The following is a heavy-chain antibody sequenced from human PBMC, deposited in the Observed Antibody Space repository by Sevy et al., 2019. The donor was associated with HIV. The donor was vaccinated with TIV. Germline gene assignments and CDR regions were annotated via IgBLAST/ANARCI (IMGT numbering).Heavy chain of an antibody. D-gene: IGHD2-15*01. CDR3: ASWESASSRDIVVVVAATHPGGYFDY. Sequence: SETLSLTCAVYGGSFSGYYWSWIRQPPGKGLEWIGEINHSGSTNYNPSLKSRVTISVDTSKNQFSLELSSVTAADTAVYYCASWESASSRDIVVVVAATHPGGYFDYWGQGTLVTVSS. V-gene: IGHV4-34*01. CDR1: GGSFSGYY. J-gene: IGHJ4*02. CDR2: INHSGST.